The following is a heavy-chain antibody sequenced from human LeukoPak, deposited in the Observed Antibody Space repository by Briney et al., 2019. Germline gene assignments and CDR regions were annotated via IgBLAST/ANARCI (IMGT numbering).Heavy chain of an antibody. CDR1: GFTFSSYS. J-gene: IGHJ4*02. Sequence: PGGSLRLSCAASGFTFSSYSMNWVRQASGKGLEWVSSISSSSSYIYYADSVKGRFTISRDNAKNSLYLQMNSLRAEDTAVYYCARVGYCSSTSCHDFDYWGQGTLVTVSS. CDR2: ISSSSSYI. D-gene: IGHD2-2*01. V-gene: IGHV3-21*01. CDR3: ARVGYCSSTSCHDFDY.